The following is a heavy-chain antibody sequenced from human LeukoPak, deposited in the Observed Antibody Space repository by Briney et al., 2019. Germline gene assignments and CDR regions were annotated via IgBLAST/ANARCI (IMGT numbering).Heavy chain of an antibody. V-gene: IGHV4-59*01. D-gene: IGHD4-17*01. CDR1: GGSISSYY. CDR3: ARGYGDYSSFDY. Sequence: PSETLPLTCTVSGGSISSYYWCWIRQPPGKGLEWIGYIYYSGSTNYNPSLKSRVTISVDTSKNQFSLKLSSVTAADTAVYYCARGYGDYSSFDYWGQGTLVTVSS. CDR2: IYYSGST. J-gene: IGHJ4*02.